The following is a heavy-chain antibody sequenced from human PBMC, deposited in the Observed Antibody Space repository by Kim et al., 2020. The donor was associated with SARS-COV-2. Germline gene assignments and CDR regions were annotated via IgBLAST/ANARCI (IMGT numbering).Heavy chain of an antibody. CDR3: ARRSGIQLSGSFDY. D-gene: IGHD5-18*01. V-gene: IGHV5-51*01. Sequence: SPYFQGQVTNSADKSISTAYLQLSSLKASDTAMYYCARRSGIQLSGSFDYWGQGTLVTVSS. J-gene: IGHJ4*02.